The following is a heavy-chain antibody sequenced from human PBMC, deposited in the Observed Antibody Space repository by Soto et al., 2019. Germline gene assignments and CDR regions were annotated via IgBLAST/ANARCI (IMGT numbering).Heavy chain of an antibody. J-gene: IGHJ6*02. Sequence: QVQLVQSGAEVKKPGSSVKVSCKASGGTFSSYAISWVRQAPGQGLAWMGGIIPIFDTANYAQKCQGRVTINADDSTITADMELSSVSSEDRAVYYCAKDVLHIGPAYYYYVMEVLFQGTTVSASS. V-gene: IGHV1-69*01. CDR1: GGTFSSYA. CDR3: AKDVLHIGPAYYYYVMEV. CDR2: IIPIFDTA.